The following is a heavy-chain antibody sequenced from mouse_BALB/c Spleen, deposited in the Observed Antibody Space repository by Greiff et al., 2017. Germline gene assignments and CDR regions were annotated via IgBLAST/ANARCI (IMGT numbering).Heavy chain of an antibody. Sequence: QVQLKESGPELVKPGASVKMSCKASGYTFTDYVISWVKQRTGQGLEWIGEIYPGSGSTYYNEKFKGKATLTADKSSNTAYMQLSSLTSEDSAVYFCARRITIGQYFDVWGAGTTVTVSS. D-gene: IGHD1-1*02. CDR1: GYTFTDYV. V-gene: IGHV1-77*01. CDR3: ARRITIGQYFDV. CDR2: IYPGSGST. J-gene: IGHJ1*01.